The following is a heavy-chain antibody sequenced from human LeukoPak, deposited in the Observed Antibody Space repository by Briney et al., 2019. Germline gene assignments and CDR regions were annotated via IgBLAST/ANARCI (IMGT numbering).Heavy chain of an antibody. CDR1: GFKFSDYA. CDR2: MSGTGGTS. J-gene: IGHJ6*02. V-gene: IGHV3-23*01. CDR3: AKWVPRSLESIYGMDV. D-gene: IGHD3-3*01. Sequence: PGGSLRISCAASGFKFSDYAMNWVRQAPGKGLEWVSGMSGTGGTSYYADSAKGRFTISRDNSKSTLDLQMNSLRAEDTAVYYCAKWVPRSLESIYGMDVWGQGTTVIVSS.